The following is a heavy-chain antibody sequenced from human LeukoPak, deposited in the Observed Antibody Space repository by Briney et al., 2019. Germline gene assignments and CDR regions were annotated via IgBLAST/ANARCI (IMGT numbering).Heavy chain of an antibody. J-gene: IGHJ4*02. V-gene: IGHV4-34*01. D-gene: IGHD5-18*01. CDR3: ARDHSYGYDY. CDR2: INHSGST. Sequence: SETLSLTCAVYGGSFSGYYWSWIRQPPGKGLEWIGEINHSGSTNYNPSLKSRVTISVDTSKNQFSLKLSSVTAADTAVYYCARDHSYGYDYWGQGTLVTVSS. CDR1: GGSFSGYY.